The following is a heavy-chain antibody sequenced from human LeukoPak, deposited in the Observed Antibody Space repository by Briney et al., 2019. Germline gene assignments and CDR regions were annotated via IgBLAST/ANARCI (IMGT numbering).Heavy chain of an antibody. CDR3: ARVDYVDTAMVTNY. CDR1: GGSISSGDYY. D-gene: IGHD5-18*01. CDR2: IYYSGST. Sequence: SETLSLTCTVSGGSISSGDYYWSWIRQPPGKGLEWIVYIYYSGSTYYNPSLKSRVTISVDTSKNQFSLKLSSVTAADTAVYYCARVDYVDTAMVTNYWGQGTLVTVSS. V-gene: IGHV4-30-4*08. J-gene: IGHJ4*02.